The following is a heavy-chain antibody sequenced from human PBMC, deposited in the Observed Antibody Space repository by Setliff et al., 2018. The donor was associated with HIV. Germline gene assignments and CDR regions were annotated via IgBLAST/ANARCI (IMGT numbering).Heavy chain of an antibody. Sequence: SETLSLTCKVSGAPISSYYWNWIRQPPGKGLEWIGYIYNSGYSNSKPSLKSRVTISLDTSKNQFSLKLSSVTAADTAVYYCARELEWLLIIDYWGQGTLVTVSS. CDR3: ARELEWLLIIDY. V-gene: IGHV4-59*01. J-gene: IGHJ4*02. CDR1: GAPISSYY. D-gene: IGHD3-3*01. CDR2: IYNSGYS.